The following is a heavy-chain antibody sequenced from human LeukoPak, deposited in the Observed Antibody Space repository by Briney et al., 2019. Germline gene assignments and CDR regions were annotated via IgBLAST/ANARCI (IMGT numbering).Heavy chain of an antibody. CDR1: GYTFTSYG. Sequence: ASVKVSCKASGYTFTSYGISWVRQAPGQGLEWMGWISAYNGNTNYAQKLQGRVTMTTDTSTSTAYMELGSLRSDDTAVYYCARDAYSGSYYGAFDIWGQGTMVTVSS. J-gene: IGHJ3*02. V-gene: IGHV1-18*01. D-gene: IGHD1-26*01. CDR2: ISAYNGNT. CDR3: ARDAYSGSYYGAFDI.